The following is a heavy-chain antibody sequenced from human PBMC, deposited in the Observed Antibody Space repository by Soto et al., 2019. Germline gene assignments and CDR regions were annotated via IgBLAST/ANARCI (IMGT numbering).Heavy chain of an antibody. CDR3: ARLPGAVVAVLYIYPLDGRDPLSDVDV. J-gene: IGHJ6*02. D-gene: IGHD2-21*01. CDR1: GFTFNYYP. V-gene: IGHV3-30-3*01. Sequence: QMELVESGGGVVQPGESLRLSCAASGFTFNYYPMHWVRQTPGKGLEWVAVISFDGSNKYYADSVKGRFTISRDNSKNMLYMQLDSVIPEDAAVYYCARLPGAVVAVLYIYPLDGRDPLSDVDVWGQGTTVSVSS. CDR2: ISFDGSNK.